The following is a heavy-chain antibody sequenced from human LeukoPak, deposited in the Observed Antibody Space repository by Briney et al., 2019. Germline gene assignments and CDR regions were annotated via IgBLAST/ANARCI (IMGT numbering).Heavy chain of an antibody. CDR2: ISAYNGNT. J-gene: IGHJ6*03. V-gene: IGHV1-18*01. CDR3: ARGIHPYYYYYMDV. CDR1: GYTFTSYG. Sequence: ASVKVSCKASGYTFTSYGISWVRQAPGQGLEWMGLISAYNGNTNYAQKLQGRVTMTTDTSTSTAYMELRSLRSDDTAVYYCARGIHPYYYYYMDVWGKGTTVTVSS.